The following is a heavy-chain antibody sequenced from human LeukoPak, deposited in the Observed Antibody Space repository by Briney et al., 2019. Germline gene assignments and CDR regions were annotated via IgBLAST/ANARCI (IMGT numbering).Heavy chain of an antibody. Sequence: GGSLRLSCAASGFTLSSYSMNWVRQAPGKGLEWISYIDSDTYGNTIYYPHTVKGRFTISRDNAKNSLYLQMDSLRDEDTAVYYCASRLITIFGGIDYWGQGTLVTVSS. J-gene: IGHJ4*02. CDR3: ASRLITIFGGIDY. CDR2: IDSDTYGNTI. CDR1: GFTLSSYS. V-gene: IGHV3-48*02. D-gene: IGHD3-3*01.